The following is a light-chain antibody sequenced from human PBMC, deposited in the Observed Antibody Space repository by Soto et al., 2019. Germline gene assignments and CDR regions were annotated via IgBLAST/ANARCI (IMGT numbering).Light chain of an antibody. CDR2: GAS. CDR3: QQYGTSPRT. V-gene: IGKV3-20*01. Sequence: EIVLTQSPATLSVSPGERASLSCRASQSVRSNYLAWYQQKPGQSPRLLIYGASSRATGIPDRFSGRGSGTDFTLTISRLEPEDFAVYFCQQYGTSPRTFGQGTKV. CDR1: QSVRSNY. J-gene: IGKJ1*01.